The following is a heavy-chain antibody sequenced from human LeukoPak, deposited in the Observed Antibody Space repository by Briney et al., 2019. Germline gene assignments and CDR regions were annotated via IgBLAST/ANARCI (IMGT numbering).Heavy chain of an antibody. CDR2: ISYDGSNK. CDR3: ARRELTVSIAAAGYYYYYGMDV. J-gene: IGHJ6*02. D-gene: IGHD6-13*01. Sequence: PGGSLRLSCAASGFTFSAYAMHWVRQAPGKGLEWVAVISYDGSNKYYADSVKGRFTISRDNSKNTLYLQMNSLRVEDTAVYYCARRELTVSIAAAGYYYYYGMDVWGQGTTVTVSS. V-gene: IGHV3-30-3*01. CDR1: GFTFSAYA.